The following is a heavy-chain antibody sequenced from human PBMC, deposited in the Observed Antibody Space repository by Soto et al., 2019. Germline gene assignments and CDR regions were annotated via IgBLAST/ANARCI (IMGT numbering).Heavy chain of an antibody. CDR2: IYASGSP. Sequence: QVQLQESGPGQVKPSETLSLTCTISGGSISVYYWSWVRQPPGHELEWIGYIYASGSPYYNPSLRSRVTISADTSKNQISLKLTSPTAADTAVYYCAIGVGSSPPRYWGRGTLVTVSS. D-gene: IGHD1-26*01. CDR1: GGSISVYY. CDR3: AIGVGSSPPRY. V-gene: IGHV4-59*01. J-gene: IGHJ4*02.